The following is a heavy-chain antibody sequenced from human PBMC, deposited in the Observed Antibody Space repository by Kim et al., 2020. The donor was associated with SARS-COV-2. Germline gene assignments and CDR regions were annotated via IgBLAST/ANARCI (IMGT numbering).Heavy chain of an antibody. J-gene: IGHJ6*03. Sequence: SETLSLTCTVSGGSISRGDYYWSWIRQTQGKGLEWIAYIYFTGSTHYNPSLKSRITISVDTSRNQFSLKLISVTAADTAVYYCARVGAKNYHYYYIDVWGKGTTVTVSS. CDR3: ARVGAKNYHYYYIDV. CDR2: IYFTGST. D-gene: IGHD5-12*01. V-gene: IGHV4-30-4*01. CDR1: GGSISRGDYY.